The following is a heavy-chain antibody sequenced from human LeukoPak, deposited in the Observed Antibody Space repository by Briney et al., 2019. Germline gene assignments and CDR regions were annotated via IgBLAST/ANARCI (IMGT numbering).Heavy chain of an antibody. D-gene: IGHD5-12*01. J-gene: IGHJ4*02. CDR2: IYYTGST. Sequence: SETLSLTCTVSGGSVSDYYWSWIRQSPGKGLEWIGYIYYTGSTSYNPSLRSRVTMSADTSKNQFSLKLSSVTAADTAVYYCARSGSGYLRYYFDYWGQGTLVTVSS. V-gene: IGHV4-59*02. CDR3: ARSGSGYLRYYFDY. CDR1: GGSVSDYY.